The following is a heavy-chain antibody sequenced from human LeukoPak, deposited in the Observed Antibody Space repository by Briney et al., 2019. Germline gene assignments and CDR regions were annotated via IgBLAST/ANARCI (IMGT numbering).Heavy chain of an antibody. J-gene: IGHJ4*02. V-gene: IGHV3-66*01. D-gene: IGHD3-3*01. Sequence: PLGVLRLSCAASGFTVSSNYMSWARQAPGKGLEWVSVIYSGGSTYYADSVKGRFTISRDNSKNTLYLQMNSLRAEDTAVYYCARESWYDWIWGQGTLVTVSS. CDR1: GFTVSSNY. CDR3: ARESWYDWI. CDR2: IYSGGST.